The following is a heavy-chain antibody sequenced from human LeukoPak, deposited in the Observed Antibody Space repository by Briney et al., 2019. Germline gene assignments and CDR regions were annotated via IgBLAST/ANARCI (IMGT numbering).Heavy chain of an antibody. Sequence: SETLSLTCTVSDGSISSYYWSWIRQPAGKGLEWIGRIYTSGSTNYNPSLKSRVTISVDTSKNQFSLKLSSVTAADTAVYYCARHGLELELPVSYYYYGMDVWGQGTTVTVSS. J-gene: IGHJ6*02. V-gene: IGHV4-4*07. CDR1: DGSISSYY. CDR2: IYTSGST. D-gene: IGHD1-7*01. CDR3: ARHGLELELPVSYYYYGMDV.